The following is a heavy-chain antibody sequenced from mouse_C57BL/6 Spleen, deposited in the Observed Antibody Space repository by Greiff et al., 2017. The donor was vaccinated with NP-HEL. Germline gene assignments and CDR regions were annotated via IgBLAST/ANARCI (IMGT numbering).Heavy chain of an antibody. CDR1: GYTFTSYG. CDR3: ARLQIYYAYDGRAMDY. Sequence: QVQLQQSGAELARPGASVKLSCKASGYTFTSYGISWVKQRTGQGLEWIGEIYPRSGNTYYNEKFKGKATLTADKSSSTAYMELRSLTSEDSAVYFCARLQIYYAYDGRAMDYWGQGTSVTVSS. J-gene: IGHJ4*01. D-gene: IGHD2-2*01. CDR2: IYPRSGNT. V-gene: IGHV1-81*01.